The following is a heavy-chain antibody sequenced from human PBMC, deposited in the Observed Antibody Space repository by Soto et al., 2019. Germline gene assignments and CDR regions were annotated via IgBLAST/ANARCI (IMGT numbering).Heavy chain of an antibody. V-gene: IGHV1-69*06. J-gene: IGHJ4*02. D-gene: IGHD6-25*01. CDR3: AILPQSGTYFKYDF. Sequence: QVRLVQSQAEVKKPGSSMRVSCKASGLTFTTYAHNWVRQAPGRGLQWVGGIVGVSGETRYAQQFRDRVAVPADKSTGTTYLDLSRLTSEDTAVYYCAILPQSGTYFKYDFWGQGTVVTVSS. CDR2: IVGVSGET. CDR1: GLTFTTYA.